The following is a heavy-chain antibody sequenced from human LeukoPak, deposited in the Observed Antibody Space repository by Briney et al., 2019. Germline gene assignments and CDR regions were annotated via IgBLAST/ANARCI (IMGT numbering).Heavy chain of an antibody. CDR1: GGSISSYY. Sequence: SETLSLTCTVSGGSISSYYWSWIRQSPGKGLEWIGYIYYSGSTNYNPSLKSRVTISVDTSKHEFSLKLSSVTAADTAVYYCARILSTGYPDYWGQGTLVTVSS. CDR2: IYYSGST. J-gene: IGHJ4*02. D-gene: IGHD2/OR15-2a*01. CDR3: ARILSTGYPDY. V-gene: IGHV4-59*01.